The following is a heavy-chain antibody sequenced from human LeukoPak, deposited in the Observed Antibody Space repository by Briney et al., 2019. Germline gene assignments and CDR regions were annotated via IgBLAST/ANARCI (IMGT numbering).Heavy chain of an antibody. Sequence: GGSLRLSCAASGFMFSGSPMHWVRQASGKGLEWVGHIRTKANNYATIYAASVKGRFTISRDNSKNTLYLQMNSLRAEDTAVYYCARDQQWYLDYWGQGTLVTVAS. CDR3: ARDQQWYLDY. D-gene: IGHD6-19*01. V-gene: IGHV3-73*01. J-gene: IGHJ4*02. CDR2: IRTKANNYAT. CDR1: GFMFSGSP.